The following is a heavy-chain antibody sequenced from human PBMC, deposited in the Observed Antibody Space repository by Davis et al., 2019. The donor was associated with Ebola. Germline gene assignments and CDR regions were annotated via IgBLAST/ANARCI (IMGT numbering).Heavy chain of an antibody. CDR1: AFRFSESD. Sequence: PGGSLRLSCATSAFRFSESDMHWVRQAPGKGLEWVALNRFDGRTDYYADSVKGRFTISRDNANNSLFLQMNRLRVDDTALYYCAREGGLGDYWGQGTRVIVSS. CDR3: AREGGLGDY. CDR2: NRFDGRTD. V-gene: IGHV3-30*02. J-gene: IGHJ4*02.